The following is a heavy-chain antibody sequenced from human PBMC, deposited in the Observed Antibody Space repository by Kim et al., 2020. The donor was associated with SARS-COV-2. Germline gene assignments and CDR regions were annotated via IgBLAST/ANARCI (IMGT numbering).Heavy chain of an antibody. CDR1: GGSFSGYY. D-gene: IGHD6-13*01. J-gene: IGHJ4*02. CDR3: ARGRPVSSWLGEPFDY. CDR2: INHSGST. Sequence: SETLSLTCAVYGGSFSGYYWSWIRQPPGKGLEWIGEINHSGSTNYNPSLKSRVTISVDTSKNQFSLKLSSVTAADTAVYYCARGRPVSSWLGEPFDYWGQGTLVTVSS. V-gene: IGHV4-34*01.